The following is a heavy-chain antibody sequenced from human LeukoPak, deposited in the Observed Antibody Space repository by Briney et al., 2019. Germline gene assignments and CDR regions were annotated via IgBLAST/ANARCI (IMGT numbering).Heavy chain of an antibody. J-gene: IGHJ5*02. CDR1: GYTFTGYY. CDR3: ATVQFFRFDP. V-gene: IGHV1-2*02. Sequence: ASVKVSCKASGYTFTGYYMHWVRQAPGQGLEWMGWINPNSGGTNYAQKFQGRVTMTEDTSTDTAYMELSSLRSEDTAVYYCATVQFFRFDPWGQGTLVTVSS. D-gene: IGHD2/OR15-2a*01. CDR2: INPNSGGT.